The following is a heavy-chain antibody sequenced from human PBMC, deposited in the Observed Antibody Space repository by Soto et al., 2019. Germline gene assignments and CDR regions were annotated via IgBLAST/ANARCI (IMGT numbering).Heavy chain of an antibody. D-gene: IGHD2-15*01. CDR1: GFTFRSYA. J-gene: IGHJ6*02. CDR2: ISYDGSNK. CDR3: ARGDREDIAVVIGVRPGEYGVDV. V-gene: IGHV3-30-3*01. Sequence: QVQLVESGGGVVQPGRSLRLSCAASGFTFRSYAMHWVRQAPGKGLESVAVISYDGSNKFYRNYVKGRFTISRDNSKNTVELQINSVGLEDTAVYYCARGDREDIAVVIGVRPGEYGVDVWGQGTTVTVSS.